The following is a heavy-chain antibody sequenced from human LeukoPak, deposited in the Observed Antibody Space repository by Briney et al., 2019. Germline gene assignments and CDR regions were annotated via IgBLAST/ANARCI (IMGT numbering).Heavy chain of an antibody. J-gene: IGHJ5*02. V-gene: IGHV3-23*01. CDR1: GFIFSNYA. CDR2: ITGRGDET. CDR3: AKGAAAGLVDWFDP. D-gene: IGHD6-13*01. Sequence: RPGGSLRLSCAASGFIFSNYALMWVRQAPGKGLEWVSSITGRGDETFYADSVEGRFSLSRDNSKNMLYLQMYSLGAEDTAIYYCAKGAAAGLVDWFDPWGQGTLVTVSS.